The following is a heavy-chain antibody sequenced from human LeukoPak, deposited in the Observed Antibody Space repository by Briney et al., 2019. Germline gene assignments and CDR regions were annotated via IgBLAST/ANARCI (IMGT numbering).Heavy chain of an antibody. D-gene: IGHD1-26*01. CDR1: GFTFSSYW. J-gene: IGHJ4*02. CDR2: ISYDGSNK. Sequence: SGGSLRLSCAASGFTFSSYWMHWVRQAPGKGLEWVAVISYDGSNKYYADSVKGRFTISRDNSKNTLYLQMNSLRAEDTAVYYCAKDRSDHKVWWELLVLYYFDYWGQGTLVTVSS. CDR3: AKDRSDHKVWWELLVLYYFDY. V-gene: IGHV3-30*18.